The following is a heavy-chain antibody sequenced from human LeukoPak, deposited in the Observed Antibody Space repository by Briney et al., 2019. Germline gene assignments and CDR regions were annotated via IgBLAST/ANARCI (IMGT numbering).Heavy chain of an antibody. Sequence: SETLSLTCAVYGGSFSGYYWSWIRQPPGKGLEWIGEINHSGSTNYNPSLKSRVTISVDTSKNQFSLKLSSVTAADTAVYYCARVGRSMVRGVTTLYLDYWGQGTLVTVSS. CDR3: ARVGRSMVRGVTTLYLDY. V-gene: IGHV4-34*01. CDR1: GGSFSGYY. J-gene: IGHJ4*02. CDR2: INHSGST. D-gene: IGHD3-10*01.